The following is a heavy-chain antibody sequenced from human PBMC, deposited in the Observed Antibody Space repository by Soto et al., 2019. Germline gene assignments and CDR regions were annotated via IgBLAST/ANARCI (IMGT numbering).Heavy chain of an antibody. V-gene: IGHV4-39*01. CDR3: ESPSGPGHYFEY. CDR2: IHRGGTA. CDR1: GGSVSRDSSY. Sequence: SETLSLTCLVSGGSVSRDSSYWGWIRRPPGKGLEWIASIHRGGTAFYNPSVSGRATISVDTSTNQFSLRLSFVTAADTAVYYCESPSGPGHYFEYWCRGTLVTVPS. D-gene: IGHD3-10*01. J-gene: IGHJ4*01.